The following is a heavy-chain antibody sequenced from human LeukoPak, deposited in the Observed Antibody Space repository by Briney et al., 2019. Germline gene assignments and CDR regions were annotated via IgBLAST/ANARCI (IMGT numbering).Heavy chain of an antibody. J-gene: IGHJ5*02. CDR1: GGSISSYY. CDR2: IYYSGST. D-gene: IGHD5-18*01. Sequence: SETLSLTCTVSGGSISSYYWSWIRQPPGKGLEWIGYIYYSGSTNYNPSLKSRVTISVDTSKNQFSLKLSSVTAADTAVYYCARVDTAMVKNNWFDPWGQGTLVTVSS. CDR3: ARVDTAMVKNNWFDP. V-gene: IGHV4-59*08.